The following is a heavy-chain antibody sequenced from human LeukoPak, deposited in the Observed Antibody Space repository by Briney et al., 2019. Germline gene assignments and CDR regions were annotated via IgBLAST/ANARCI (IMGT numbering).Heavy chain of an antibody. J-gene: IGHJ3*02. CDR3: ARPSGVLDAFDI. CDR2: IYYSGST. Sequence: SSETLSLTCTVSGGSISSSSYYWGWIRQPPGKGLEWIGSIYYSGSTYYNPSLKSRVTISVDTSKNQFSLKLSSVTAADTAVYYCARPSGVLDAFDIWGQGTMVTVSS. CDR1: GGSISSSSYY. V-gene: IGHV4-39*01. D-gene: IGHD3-10*01.